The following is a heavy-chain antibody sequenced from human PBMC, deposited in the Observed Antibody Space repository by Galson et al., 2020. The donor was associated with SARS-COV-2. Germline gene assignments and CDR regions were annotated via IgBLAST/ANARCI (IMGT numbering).Heavy chain of an antibody. Sequence: SGPTLAQRTQTLTLTYTFSGLSLSTSGMCVSWIRQPPGKDLEWLDRLDWDDDKYYSTSLKTRLTISKDTSKNQVVLTMTNLDPVDTATYYCSLIQVAAAGIPFDYWGQGTLVTVSS. CDR3: SLIQVAAAGIPFDY. D-gene: IGHD6-13*01. CDR1: GLSLSTSGMC. CDR2: LDWDDDK. J-gene: IGHJ4*02. V-gene: IGHV2-70*11.